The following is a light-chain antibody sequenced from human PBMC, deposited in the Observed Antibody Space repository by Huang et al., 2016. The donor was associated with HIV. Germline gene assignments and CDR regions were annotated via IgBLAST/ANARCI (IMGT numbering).Light chain of an antibody. Sequence: IVMTQSPATLSVSPGERVTVSCRANRSVSSNLAWYQQRPGQAPRLLIYGSSTRAPGIPARFSGSGFGTDFSLTISSIQSEDFALYYCQQYNNWLLSFGGGTRVDI. CDR1: RSVSSN. CDR2: GSS. V-gene: IGKV3-15*01. CDR3: QQYNNWLLS. J-gene: IGKJ4*01.